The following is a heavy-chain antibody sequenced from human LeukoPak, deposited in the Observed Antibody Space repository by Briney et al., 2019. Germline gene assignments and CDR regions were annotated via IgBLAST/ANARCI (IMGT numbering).Heavy chain of an antibody. J-gene: IGHJ6*04. V-gene: IGHV3-53*01. D-gene: IGHD3-9*01. CDR2: IYSGGST. CDR3: ARDVLLRYLAEGYYYGMDV. Sequence: GGSLTLSCVGSGFTFTNSDMNWVRQAPGRGLEWVSVIYSGGSTYYADSVKGRFTISRDNSKNTLYLQMNSLRAEDTAVYYCARDVLLRYLAEGYYYGMDVWGKGTTVTVSS. CDR1: GFTFTNSD.